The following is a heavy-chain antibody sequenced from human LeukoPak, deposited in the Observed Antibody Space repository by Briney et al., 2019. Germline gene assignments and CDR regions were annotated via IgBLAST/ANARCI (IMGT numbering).Heavy chain of an antibody. CDR3: ARGITMVRGVTGRPNYYYYGMDV. CDR2: VNPTGGST. Sequence: AASVKVSCKASGYTFPSYFMHWVRQAPGQGLEWMGIVNPTGGSTAYAQKFQGRVTMTRDTSTSTVYMELSSLRSDDTAVYYCARGITMVRGVTGRPNYYYYGMDVWGQGTTVTVSS. J-gene: IGHJ6*02. V-gene: IGHV1-46*01. CDR1: GYTFPSYF. D-gene: IGHD3-10*01.